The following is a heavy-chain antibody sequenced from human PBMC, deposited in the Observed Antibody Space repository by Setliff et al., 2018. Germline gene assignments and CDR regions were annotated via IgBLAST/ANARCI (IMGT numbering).Heavy chain of an antibody. D-gene: IGHD2-15*01. V-gene: IGHV3-11*01. CDR2: ISNSGSTI. Sequence: GGSLRLSCAASGFTFSDYYMSWIRQAPGKGLEWVSYISNSGSTIYYADSVKGRFTISRDNAKNSLYLEMNSLRAEDTAVYYCAKRGPYCSGGTCHYYFDYWGQGTLVT. J-gene: IGHJ4*02. CDR1: GFTFSDYY. CDR3: AKRGPYCSGGTCHYYFDY.